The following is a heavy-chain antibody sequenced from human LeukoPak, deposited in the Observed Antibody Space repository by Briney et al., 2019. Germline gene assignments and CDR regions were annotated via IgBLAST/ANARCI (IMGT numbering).Heavy chain of an antibody. D-gene: IGHD2-2*01. CDR3: AYEGGQLPNNPVVD. CDR1: EFYW. Sequence: PGGSLRLSCAASEFYWMHWVRQAPGKGLVWVSRINPDGSVTSYADSVKGRFTISRDNAMNTLYLQMNSLRAEDTAVYYCAYEGGQLPNNPVVDWGQGTLVTVSS. V-gene: IGHV3-74*01. J-gene: IGHJ4*02. CDR2: INPDGSVT.